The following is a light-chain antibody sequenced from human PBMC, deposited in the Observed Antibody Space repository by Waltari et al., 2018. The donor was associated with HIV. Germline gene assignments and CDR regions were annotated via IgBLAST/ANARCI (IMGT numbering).Light chain of an antibody. V-gene: IGKV3-15*01. CDR2: GAS. CDR3: HQYNNWPPFT. CDR1: QSVSSN. J-gene: IGKJ3*01. Sequence: EIVMTQSPATLSVSPGERATLSCRANQSVSSNLAWYQQKPGQAPRLLIYGASTSAAGIPARFSGSVSGTEFILTISSLQSEDFAVYYCHQYNNWPPFTFGPGTKVDIK.